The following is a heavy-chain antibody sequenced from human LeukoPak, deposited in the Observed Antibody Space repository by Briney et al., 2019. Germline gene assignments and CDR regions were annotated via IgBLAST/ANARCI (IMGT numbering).Heavy chain of an antibody. CDR3: ARGHSVSYPPYFHC. V-gene: IGHV3-66*02. CDR1: GFIVSSNY. D-gene: IGHD1-26*01. J-gene: IGHJ4*01. Sequence: PGGSLRLSCAASGFIVSSNYMSWVRQAPGKGLEWVSVIYSGGSTYYADSVKGRFTISRDNSKNTLYLQMNSLRAEDTAVYYYARGHSVSYPPYFHCWGQGTLVTVS. CDR2: IYSGGST.